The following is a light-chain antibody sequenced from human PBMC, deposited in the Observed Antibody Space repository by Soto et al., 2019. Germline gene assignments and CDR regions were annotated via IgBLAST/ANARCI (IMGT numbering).Light chain of an antibody. J-gene: IGKJ5*01. Sequence: AIQLTQSPSSLSASAGDRVTITCRPSQGISSALAWYQQKPGKAPKLVIYDASRLESGVPSRFSGSGSGTDFTLTISSLQPEDFATHYCQQFNSYPPTFGQGHDWRLN. CDR3: QQFNSYPPT. CDR1: QGISSA. CDR2: DAS. V-gene: IGKV1-13*02.